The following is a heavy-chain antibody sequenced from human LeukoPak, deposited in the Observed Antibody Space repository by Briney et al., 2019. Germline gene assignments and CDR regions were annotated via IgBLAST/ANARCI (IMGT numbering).Heavy chain of an antibody. D-gene: IGHD5-18*01. CDR1: GYSFTIYW. J-gene: IGHJ4*02. CDR2: IYPGDSDT. CDR3: ARPYTAMVTGPFDY. Sequence: GESLKISCKGSGYSFTIYWIGLRRQMPGKGLEWMGIIYPGDSDTRYSPSFQGQVTISADKSISTAYLQWSSLKASDTAMYYCARPYTAMVTGPFDYWGQGTLVTVSS. V-gene: IGHV5-51*01.